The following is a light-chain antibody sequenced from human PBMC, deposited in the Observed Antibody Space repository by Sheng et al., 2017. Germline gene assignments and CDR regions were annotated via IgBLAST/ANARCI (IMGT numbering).Light chain of an antibody. J-gene: IGKJ3*01. Sequence: DIQMTQSPSSLSASVGDRVTITCRASQSINNFLNWYQQKPGKAPKSLIYAASILQGGVPSKFSGSGSGTDFTLTITSLQPEDFATYYCQQYYSYPMSFGPGTKVDIK. CDR1: QSINNF. V-gene: IGKV1-16*02. CDR3: QQYYSYPMS. CDR2: AAS.